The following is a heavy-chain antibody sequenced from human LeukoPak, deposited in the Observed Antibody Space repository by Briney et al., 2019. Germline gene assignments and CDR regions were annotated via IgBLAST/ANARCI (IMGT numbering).Heavy chain of an antibody. CDR2: ISSSRSYI. D-gene: IGHD3-3*01. CDR1: GFTFSSYS. V-gene: IGHV3-21*01. Sequence: GGSLRLSCAASGFTFSSYSMNWVRQAPGKGLEWVSSISSSRSYIFHADSVQGRFTISRDNAKNSLYLQMNSLRAEDTAVYYCAREGMLGVFDIWGQGTMVTVPS. J-gene: IGHJ3*02. CDR3: AREGMLGVFDI.